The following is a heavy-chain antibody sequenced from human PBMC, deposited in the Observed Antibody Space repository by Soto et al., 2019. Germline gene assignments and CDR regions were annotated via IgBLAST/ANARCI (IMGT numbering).Heavy chain of an antibody. CDR3: TRSVTGTTAHFDD. CDR1: GFTFSGSS. D-gene: IGHD1-7*01. V-gene: IGHV3-73*01. Sequence: GGSLRLSGAASGFTFSGSSMHWVRQASGKGLEWVGRIRSKSNSYATAYAASVKGRFTISRDDSKNTAYLQMISLKTEDTAVYYCTRSVTGTTAHFDDWGQGTLVTLSS. CDR2: IRSKSNSYAT. J-gene: IGHJ4*02.